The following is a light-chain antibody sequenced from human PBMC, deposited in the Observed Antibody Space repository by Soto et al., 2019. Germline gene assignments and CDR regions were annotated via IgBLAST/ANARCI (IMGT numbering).Light chain of an antibody. CDR3: QQYSTSVRT. J-gene: IGKJ1*01. V-gene: IGKV3-20*01. Sequence: EIVLTQSPGTLSLSLGERATLSCRASQGVTSNYLAWYQQKPGQAPSLVIYGAYSRAAGVPDRFSGRGSGTDFTLTISRLEPEEFAVYYCQQYSTSVRTFGQGTKVEV. CDR2: GAY. CDR1: QGVTSNY.